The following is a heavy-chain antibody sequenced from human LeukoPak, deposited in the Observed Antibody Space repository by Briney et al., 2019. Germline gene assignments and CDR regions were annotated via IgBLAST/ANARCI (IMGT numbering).Heavy chain of an antibody. CDR2: IYYSGST. CDR1: GGSISSYY. J-gene: IGHJ4*02. Sequence: SETLSLTCTVSGGSISSYYWSWTRQPPGKGLEWIGYIYYSGSTNYNPSLKSRVTISVDTSKNQFSLKLSSVTAADTAVYYCARAPSTRLSFDYWGQGTLVTVSS. CDR3: ARAPSTRLSFDY. V-gene: IGHV4-59*01.